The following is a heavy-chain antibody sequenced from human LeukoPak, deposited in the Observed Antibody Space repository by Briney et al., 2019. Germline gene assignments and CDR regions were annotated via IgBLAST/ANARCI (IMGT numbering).Heavy chain of an antibody. Sequence: GGSLRLSCAASGFTFSSYGMHWVRQAPGKGLEWVAVIWYDGSNKYYAGPVKGRFTISRDNSKNTLYLQMNSLRAEDTAVYYCARGGEYYGSGSDYWGQGTLVTVSS. V-gene: IGHV3-33*01. CDR1: GFTFSSYG. CDR2: IWYDGSNK. CDR3: ARGGEYYGSGSDY. J-gene: IGHJ4*02. D-gene: IGHD3-10*01.